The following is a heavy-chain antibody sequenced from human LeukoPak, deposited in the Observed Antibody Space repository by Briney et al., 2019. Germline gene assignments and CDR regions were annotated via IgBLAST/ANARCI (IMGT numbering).Heavy chain of an antibody. CDR1: GGSISSGSYY. D-gene: IGHD2-2*01. CDR2: IYYSGST. Sequence: PSQTLSLTCTVSGGSISSGSYYWSWIRQPAGKGLEWIGYIYYSGSTNYNPSLKSRVTISVDTSKNQFSLKLSSVTAADTAVYYCARPCSSTSCYSLAFDIWGQGTMVTVSS. V-gene: IGHV4-61*09. CDR3: ARPCSSTSCYSLAFDI. J-gene: IGHJ3*02.